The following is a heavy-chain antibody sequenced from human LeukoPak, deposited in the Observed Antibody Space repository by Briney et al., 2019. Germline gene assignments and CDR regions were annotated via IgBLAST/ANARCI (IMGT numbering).Heavy chain of an antibody. CDR3: AKSGGYGLIDY. J-gene: IGHJ4*02. D-gene: IGHD1-26*01. CDR1: GASLSGSGYY. Sequence: SETLSLTCTVSGASLSGSGYYWGWIRRPPGKGLEWIGSIYSSGSTYYNASLQSRVTISIETSKNQISLWLNSVTAADTAMYYCAKSGGYGLIDYWGQGTLVTVSS. CDR2: IYSSGST. V-gene: IGHV4-39*01.